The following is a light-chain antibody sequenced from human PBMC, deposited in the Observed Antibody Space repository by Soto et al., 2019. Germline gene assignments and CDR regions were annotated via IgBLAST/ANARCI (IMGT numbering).Light chain of an antibody. V-gene: IGLV2-14*01. CDR2: EVS. Sequence: QSALTQPASVSGSPGQSITISCTGTSSDVGGYNYVSWYQQHPGKAPKLMIYEVSNRPSGVSNRFSGSKSGNTASLPIAGLQAEDEADYYCSSYTSSSTVVFGGGTKLTLL. J-gene: IGLJ2*01. CDR1: SSDVGGYNY. CDR3: SSYTSSSTVV.